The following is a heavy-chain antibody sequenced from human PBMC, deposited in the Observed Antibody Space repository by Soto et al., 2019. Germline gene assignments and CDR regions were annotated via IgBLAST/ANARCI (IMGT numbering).Heavy chain of an antibody. CDR3: ARDQGIGSSWDYYYYYGMDV. CDR1: GYPLTGDY. CDR2: INPNSGGT. D-gene: IGHD6-13*01. V-gene: IGHV1-2*02. Sequence: GXPVKRACATSGYPLTGDYRRWVRKTPGQGLEWMGWINPNSGGTNYAQKFQGRVTMTRDTSISTAYMELSRLRSDDTAVYYCARDQGIGSSWDYYYYYGMDVCGQRTTVTVYS. J-gene: IGHJ6*02.